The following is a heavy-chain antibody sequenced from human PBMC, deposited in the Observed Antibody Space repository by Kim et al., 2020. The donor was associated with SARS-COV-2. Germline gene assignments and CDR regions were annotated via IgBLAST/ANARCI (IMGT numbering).Heavy chain of an antibody. CDR1: GVSISNGGFY. V-gene: IGHV4-31*03. CDR3: ARPLRGGVGGGLS. J-gene: IGHJ4*02. D-gene: IGHD3-16*01. Sequence: SETLSLTCTVSGVSISNGGFYWTWIRQHPGKGLEWLGYIYSTGSTYYNPSLRSRLSISLDKSKNQFSLNLTSVTAADTAMYYCARPLRGGVGGGLSWGQGSLVTVSS. CDR2: IYSTGST.